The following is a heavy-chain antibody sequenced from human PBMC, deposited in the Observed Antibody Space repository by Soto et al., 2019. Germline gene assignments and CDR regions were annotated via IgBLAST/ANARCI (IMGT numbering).Heavy chain of an antibody. V-gene: IGHV3-13*01. J-gene: IGHJ6*02. CDR3: ARSIPGYSYGYGGMDV. CDR2: IGTAGDT. CDR1: GFTFSSYD. D-gene: IGHD5-18*01. Sequence: GGSLRLSCAASGFTFSSYDMHWVRQATGKGLEWVSAIGTAGDTYYPGSVKGRFTISRENAKNSLYLQMNSLRAEDTAVYYCARSIPGYSYGYGGMDVWGQGTTVTVSS.